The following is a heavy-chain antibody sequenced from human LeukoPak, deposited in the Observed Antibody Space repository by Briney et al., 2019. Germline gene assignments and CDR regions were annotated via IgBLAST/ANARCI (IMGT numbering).Heavy chain of an antibody. CDR2: IHYSGSA. D-gene: IGHD6-19*01. Sequence: SETLSLTCTVSGGSMSTYYWSWIRQPPGKGLEWIGYIHYSGSAKYSPSLESRVTISLDTSKNQFSLRLSSVSAADTAVYYCARDPVTVAQNYYYGIDFWGPGTTVTVSS. CDR1: GGSMSTYY. CDR3: ARDPVTVAQNYYYGIDF. V-gene: IGHV4-59*01. J-gene: IGHJ6*02.